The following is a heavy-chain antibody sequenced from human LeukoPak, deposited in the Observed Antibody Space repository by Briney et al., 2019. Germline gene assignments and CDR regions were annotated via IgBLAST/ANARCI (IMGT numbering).Heavy chain of an antibody. D-gene: IGHD3-10*01. Sequence: ASVKVSCKASGYTFTSYGISWVRQAPGQGLEWMGWINTRTGNPIYARGFTGQFVFSLDTSVSTAYLQINSLKADDTALYYCARDPTSANYASGNYHPYYFDYWGQGTLVTVSS. J-gene: IGHJ4*02. CDR3: ARDPTSANYASGNYHPYYFDY. V-gene: IGHV7-4-1*02. CDR1: GYTFTSYG. CDR2: INTRTGNP.